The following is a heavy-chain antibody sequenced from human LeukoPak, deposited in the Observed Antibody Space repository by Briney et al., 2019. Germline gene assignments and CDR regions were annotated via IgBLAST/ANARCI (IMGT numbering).Heavy chain of an antibody. Sequence: PGGSLRLSCAASGFTFSSYAMSWVRQAPGKGLEWVSAISGSGGSTYYADSVRGRFTISRDNSKNTLYLQMNSLRAEDTAVYYCAPAGPSTRRPYYFDYWGQGALVTVSS. CDR1: GFTFSSYA. CDR2: ISGSGGST. D-gene: IGHD1-26*01. V-gene: IGHV3-23*01. CDR3: APAGPSTRRPYYFDY. J-gene: IGHJ4*02.